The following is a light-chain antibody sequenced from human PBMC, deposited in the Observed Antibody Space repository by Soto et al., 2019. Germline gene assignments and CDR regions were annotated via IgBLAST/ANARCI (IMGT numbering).Light chain of an antibody. CDR2: GAS. Sequence: EVVLTQSPATLSLSPGERATLSCRASRSVSSYLTWYQQKPGQAPRLLIYGASNRATGIPARFSGSGSGTYSNQHTSSREPEDFAVYYWYQCSEWPSSFGQGTKLEL. V-gene: IGKV3-11*01. J-gene: IGKJ2*04. CDR3: YQCSEWPSS. CDR1: RSVSSY.